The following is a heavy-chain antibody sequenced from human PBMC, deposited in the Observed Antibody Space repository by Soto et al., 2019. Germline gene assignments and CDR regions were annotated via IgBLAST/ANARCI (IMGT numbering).Heavy chain of an antibody. Sequence: PGESLDSPCKRSGCTFTAYWIDWVRQLPGKGLEWMGNIYPRDPATSYRRPFQHHVTSPVDKPTNTSYLQWNTLRASDTAIYYCARHISNFRYYSYVMDVWGQGTTVTVSS. CDR2: IYPRDPAT. D-gene: IGHD4-4*01. CDR1: GCTFTAYW. V-gene: IGHV5-51*01. J-gene: IGHJ6*02. CDR3: ARHISNFRYYSYVMDV.